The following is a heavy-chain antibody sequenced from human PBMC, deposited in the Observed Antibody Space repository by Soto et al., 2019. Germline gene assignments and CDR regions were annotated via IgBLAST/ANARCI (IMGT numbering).Heavy chain of an antibody. CDR3: AREHWNYYFDF. D-gene: IGHD1-7*01. CDR1: GYYISSGYY. Sequence: PSETLSLTCAVSGYYISSGYYWGWIRQAPGKGLEWIGTLYHDGTTYHNPSLEGRVTMSVDMSKNHFSLKLTSVTAADTAVYFCAREHWNYYFDFWGQGALVTVSS. V-gene: IGHV4-38-2*02. J-gene: IGHJ4*02. CDR2: LYHDGTT.